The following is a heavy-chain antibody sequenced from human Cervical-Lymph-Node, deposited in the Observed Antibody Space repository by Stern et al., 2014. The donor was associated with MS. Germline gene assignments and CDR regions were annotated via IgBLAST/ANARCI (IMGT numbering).Heavy chain of an antibody. Sequence: QVTLRESGPTLVKPTQTLTLTCTFSGFSLNTNGVGVGWIRQPPGKALVWFALIYWDDDKPYSPSLKNRLTITKDTSKNQVVLTVTSLDPVDTATYYCAHVDRSLVTPFDYWGQGTLVTVSS. CDR2: IYWDDDK. V-gene: IGHV2-5*02. D-gene: IGHD5-18*01. CDR3: AHVDRSLVTPFDY. J-gene: IGHJ4*02. CDR1: GFSLNTNGVG.